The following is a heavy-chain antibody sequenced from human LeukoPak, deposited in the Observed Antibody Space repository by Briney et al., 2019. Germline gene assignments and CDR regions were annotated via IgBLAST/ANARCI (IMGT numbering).Heavy chain of an antibody. CDR2: IYPGDSDT. V-gene: IGHV5-51*01. J-gene: IGHJ4*02. CDR1: GYSFTSYW. D-gene: IGHD3-3*01. CDR3: ARRHDFWSGYYGSDWNFDY. Sequence: GGSLQISCKGSGYSFTSYWIGWVRQLPGKGLEWMGIIYPGDSDTRYSPSFQGQVTISADKSISTAYLQWSSLKASDTAMYYCARRHDFWSGYYGSDWNFDYWGQGTLVTVSS.